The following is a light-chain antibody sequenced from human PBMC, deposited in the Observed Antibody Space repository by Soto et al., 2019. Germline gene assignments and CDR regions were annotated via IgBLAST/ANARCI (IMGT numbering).Light chain of an antibody. CDR2: AAS. V-gene: IGKV1-39*01. CDR1: QSISNY. Sequence: DIQMTQSPSSLSASVGDRVTITCRASQSISNYLNWYQQKPGKAPKLLIYAASSLQGDVPSRFSGSGSGTDFTLTISSLQPDDFATYYCQQSYSTPLTFGLGTKVDIK. J-gene: IGKJ3*01. CDR3: QQSYSTPLT.